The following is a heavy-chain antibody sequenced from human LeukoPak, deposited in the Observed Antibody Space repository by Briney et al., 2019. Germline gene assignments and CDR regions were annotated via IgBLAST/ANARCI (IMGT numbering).Heavy chain of an antibody. CDR2: FYYSGSS. D-gene: IGHD3-22*01. V-gene: IGHV4-39*01. CDR1: GGSISSSSYY. Sequence: SETLSLTCTVSGGSISSSSYYWGWIRQPPGKGLEWIGSFYYSGSSCYNPSLKGRVSISVDTSKNQFSLRLSSVTAADTAVYYCARQGYYDGSGYVFDIWGRGTMVTVSS. CDR3: ARQGYYDGSGYVFDI. J-gene: IGHJ3*02.